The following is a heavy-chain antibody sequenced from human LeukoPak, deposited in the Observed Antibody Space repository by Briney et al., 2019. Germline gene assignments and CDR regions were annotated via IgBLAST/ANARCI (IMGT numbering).Heavy chain of an antibody. CDR1: GASLRSYY. CDR3: ATGYYEPFAT. D-gene: IGHD2/OR15-2a*01. V-gene: IGHV4-59*01. CDR2: VSDTGKT. J-gene: IGHJ5*02. Sequence: SETLSLTCSVWGASLRSYYLDWLRQSPGKGLEWIGYVSDTGKTDSNPSLKSRASISVDTSKKQFSLRLTSVTAPDSAVYYCATGYYEPFATWGPGILVTVSS.